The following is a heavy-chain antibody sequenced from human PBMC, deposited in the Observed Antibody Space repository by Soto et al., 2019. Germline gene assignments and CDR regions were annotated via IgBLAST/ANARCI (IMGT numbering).Heavy chain of an antibody. D-gene: IGHD1-26*01. CDR1: GFTFSNYA. CDR2: ITGSGDRT. CDR3: AKGLGSGSYAASDS. J-gene: IGHJ5*01. V-gene: IGHV3-23*01. Sequence: GGSLRLSCAASGFTFSNYALSWVRQAPGKGLEWVSAITGSGDRTYYADSVKGRLTISRGNSKNTLSLQMNSLRAEDTAVYYCAKGLGSGSYAASDSWGQGTLVTVSS.